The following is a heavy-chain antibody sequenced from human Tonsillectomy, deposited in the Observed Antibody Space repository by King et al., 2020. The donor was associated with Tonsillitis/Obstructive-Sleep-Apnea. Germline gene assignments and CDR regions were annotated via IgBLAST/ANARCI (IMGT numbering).Heavy chain of an antibody. D-gene: IGHD3-22*01. CDR1: GFTFSSYA. Sequence: VQLVESGGGLVQPGGSLRLSCAASGFTFSSYAMSWVRQAPGKGLEGVSAISGSGGSTYYADSVKGRFTISRDNSKNTLDLQMNSLRAEDTAVYYCAKGLFYYDSSGYYEPFDYWGQGTLVTVSS. CDR3: AKGLFYYDSSGYYEPFDY. CDR2: ISGSGGST. V-gene: IGHV3-23*04. J-gene: IGHJ4*02.